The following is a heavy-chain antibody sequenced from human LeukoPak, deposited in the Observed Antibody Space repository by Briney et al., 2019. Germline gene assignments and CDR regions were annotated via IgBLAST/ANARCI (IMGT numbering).Heavy chain of an antibody. Sequence: GGSLRLSCAASGFTFSSYAMSWVRQAPGKGREWVSAISGSGGSTYYADSVKGRFTISRDNSKNTLYLQMNSLRAEDTAVYYCAKDRRAAAVAEYFQHWGQGTLVTVSS. CDR1: GFTFSSYA. CDR2: ISGSGGST. D-gene: IGHD6-13*01. V-gene: IGHV3-23*01. J-gene: IGHJ1*01. CDR3: AKDRRAAAVAEYFQH.